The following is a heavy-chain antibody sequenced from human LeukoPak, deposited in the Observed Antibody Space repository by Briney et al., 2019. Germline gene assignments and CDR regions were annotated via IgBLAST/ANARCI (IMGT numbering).Heavy chain of an antibody. CDR1: GYTFADYY. Sequence: ASVKVSCKASGYTFADYYIHWVRQAPGQGLEWMGRINPNSGGTTYAQKFQGRVAMTRDTSISTAYMELSRLSSDDTAVYYCARVLGDCSSTNCYGGYAFDIRGQGTMVTVSS. V-gene: IGHV1-2*06. CDR3: ARVLGDCSSTNCYGGYAFDI. D-gene: IGHD2-2*01. CDR2: INPNSGGT. J-gene: IGHJ3*02.